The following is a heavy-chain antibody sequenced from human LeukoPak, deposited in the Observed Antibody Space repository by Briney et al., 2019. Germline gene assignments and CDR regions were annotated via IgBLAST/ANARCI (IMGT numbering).Heavy chain of an antibody. CDR1: GYTFTGYY. CDR2: INPNSGGT. J-gene: IGHJ4*02. CDR3: ARVMGSGWTGFDY. D-gene: IGHD6-19*01. Sequence: ASVKVSCKASGYTFTGYYMHWVRQAPGQGLEWMGWINPNSGGTNYAQKFQGWVTMTRDTSISTAYMELSRLRSDDTAVYYCARVMGSGWTGFDYWGQGTLVTVSS. V-gene: IGHV1-2*04.